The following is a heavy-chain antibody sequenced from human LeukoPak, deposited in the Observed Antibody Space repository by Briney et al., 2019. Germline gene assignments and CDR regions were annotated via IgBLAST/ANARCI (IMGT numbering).Heavy chain of an antibody. CDR2: INHSGST. CDR1: GGSISSSSYY. V-gene: IGHV4-39*07. D-gene: IGHD3-3*01. CDR3: ARGPRAVDSYYDFWSGYYTTSAEYFQH. J-gene: IGHJ1*01. Sequence: SETLSLTCTVSGGSISSSSYYWSWIRQPPGKGLEWIGEINHSGSTNYNPSLKSRVTISVDTSKNQFYLKLSSVTAADTAVYYCARGPRAVDSYYDFWSGYYTTSAEYFQHWGQGTLVTVSS.